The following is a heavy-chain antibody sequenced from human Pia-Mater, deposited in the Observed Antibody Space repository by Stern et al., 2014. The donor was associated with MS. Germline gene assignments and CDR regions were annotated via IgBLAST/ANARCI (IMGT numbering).Heavy chain of an antibody. CDR3: ARQTTAWASDV. CDR1: GFKFSIYW. J-gene: IGHJ4*02. D-gene: IGHD1-14*01. V-gene: IGHV5-51*01. CDR2: IYPGDSET. Sequence: VQLVESGAELIRPGESLKISCKGSGFKFSIYWIAWVRQMPGKGLEWMGIIYPGDSETRYSPSFQGQVTMSADKSTSTAYLPWSSLKASDTAMYFCARQTTAWASDVWGQGTLVTVSS.